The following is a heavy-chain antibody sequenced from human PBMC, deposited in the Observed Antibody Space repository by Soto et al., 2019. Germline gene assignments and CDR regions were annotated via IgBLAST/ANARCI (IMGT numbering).Heavy chain of an antibody. V-gene: IGHV3-64*01. D-gene: IGHD3-10*01. CDR1: GFTFSNAW. J-gene: IGHJ6*03. Sequence: GGSLRLSCAASGFTFSNAWMSWVRQAPGKGLEWVGRISSNGGSTYYANSVKGKFTNSRENSKKTLYLQMGSLRAEDMAVYYCARDRGVPGKPYYYYYMDVWGKGTTVTVSS. CDR2: ISSNGGST. CDR3: ARDRGVPGKPYYYYYMDV.